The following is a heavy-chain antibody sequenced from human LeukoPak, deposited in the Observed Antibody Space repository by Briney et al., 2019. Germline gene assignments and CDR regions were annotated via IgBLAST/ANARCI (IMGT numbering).Heavy chain of an antibody. V-gene: IGHV1-2*02. Sequence: GASVKVSCKASGYTFTGYYMHWVRQAPGQGLEWMGWINSNSGGTNYAQKFQGRVTMTRDTSISTAYMELSRLRSDDTAVYYCVRDRYYDSEYAFDIWGQGTMVTVSS. CDR2: INSNSGGT. J-gene: IGHJ3*02. D-gene: IGHD3-22*01. CDR3: VRDRYYDSEYAFDI. CDR1: GYTFTGYY.